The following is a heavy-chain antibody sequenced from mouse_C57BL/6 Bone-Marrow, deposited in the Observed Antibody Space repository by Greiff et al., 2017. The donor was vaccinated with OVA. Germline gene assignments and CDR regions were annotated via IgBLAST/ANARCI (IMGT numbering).Heavy chain of an antibody. V-gene: IGHV10-1*01. D-gene: IGHD1-1*01. CDR1: GFSFNTYA. J-gene: IGHJ4*01. Sequence: EVKLMESGGGLVQPKGSLKLSCAASGFSFNTYAMNWVRQAPGKGLEWVARIRSKSNNYATYYADSVKDRFTISRDDSESMLYLQMNNLKTEDTAMYYCVRHGVYYGSSYDAMDYWGQGTSVTVSS. CDR3: VRHGVYYGSSYDAMDY. CDR2: IRSKSNNYAT.